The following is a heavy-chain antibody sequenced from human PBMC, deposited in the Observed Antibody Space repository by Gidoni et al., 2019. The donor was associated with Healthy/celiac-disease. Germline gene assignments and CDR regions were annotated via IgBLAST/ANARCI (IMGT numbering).Heavy chain of an antibody. CDR2: ISYDGSNK. CDR3: AKDTYDILTGYYDY. CDR1: GFTFSSYA. J-gene: IGHJ4*02. D-gene: IGHD3-9*01. Sequence: QVQLVESGGGVVQPGRSLRPSCAASGFTFSSYAMHWVRQAPGKGLEWVAVISYDGSNKYYADSVKGRFTISRDNSKNTLYLQMNSLRAEDTAVYYCAKDTYDILTGYYDYWGQGTLVTVSS. V-gene: IGHV3-30*04.